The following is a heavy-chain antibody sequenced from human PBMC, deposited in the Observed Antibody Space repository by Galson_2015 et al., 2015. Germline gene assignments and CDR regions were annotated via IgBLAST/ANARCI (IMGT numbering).Heavy chain of an antibody. D-gene: IGHD3-10*01. CDR2: ITPFNGNT. CDR1: GYTFTYRY. Sequence: SVKVSCKASGYTFTYRYLHWVRQAPGQALEWMGWITPFNGNTNYAQKFQDRVTITRDRSMSTAYMELSSLRSEDTAIYYCASLGSASEFAFDIWGQGTMVTVSS. CDR3: ASLGSASEFAFDI. V-gene: IGHV1-45*02. J-gene: IGHJ3*02.